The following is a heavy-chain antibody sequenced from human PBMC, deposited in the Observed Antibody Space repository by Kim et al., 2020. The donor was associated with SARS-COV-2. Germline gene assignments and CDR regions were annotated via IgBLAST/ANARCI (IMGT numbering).Heavy chain of an antibody. Sequence: SETLSLTCTVSGGSISGSSYYWGWIRQPPGKGLEWIGSIYYSGSTHYKPSLKSRVTISVDTSKNQFSLKLTSVTAADTAIYYCSRHYLGSAWHPCGQGTLVTVSS. V-gene: IGHV4-39*01. CDR1: GGSISGSSYY. CDR3: SRHYLGSAWHP. J-gene: IGHJ5*02. CDR2: IYYSGST. D-gene: IGHD1-1*01.